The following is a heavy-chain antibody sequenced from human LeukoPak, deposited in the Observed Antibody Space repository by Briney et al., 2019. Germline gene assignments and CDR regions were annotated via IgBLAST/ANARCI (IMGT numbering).Heavy chain of an antibody. V-gene: IGHV4-34*01. D-gene: IGHD3-3*01. Sequence: SETLSLTCAVHGGSFSGYYWSWIRQPPGKGLEWIGEINHSGSTNYNPSLKSRVTISVDTSKNQFSLKLSSVTAADTAVYYCARRGYYTPAGDYWGQGTLVTVSS. CDR2: INHSGST. CDR1: GGSFSGYY. CDR3: ARRGYYTPAGDY. J-gene: IGHJ4*02.